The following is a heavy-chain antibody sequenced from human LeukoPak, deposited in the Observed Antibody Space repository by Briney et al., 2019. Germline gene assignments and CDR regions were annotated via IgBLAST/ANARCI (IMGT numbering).Heavy chain of an antibody. V-gene: IGHV4-59*01. Sequence: PSETLSLTCTVSGGSISSYYWSWIRQPPGKGLEWIGYIYYSGSTNYNPSLKSRVTISVDTSKNQFSLKLSSVTAADTAVYYCAGAYYYGPGDYYYGMDVWGQGTTVTVSS. CDR3: AGAYYYGPGDYYYGMDV. CDR2: IYYSGST. D-gene: IGHD3-10*01. CDR1: GGSISSYY. J-gene: IGHJ6*02.